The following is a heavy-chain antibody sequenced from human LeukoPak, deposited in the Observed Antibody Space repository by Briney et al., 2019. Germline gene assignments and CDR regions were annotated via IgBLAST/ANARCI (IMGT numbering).Heavy chain of an antibody. V-gene: IGHV1-69*13. Sequence: GASVKVSCKASGGTFSSYAMSWVRQAPGQGLEWIGGIIPIFGTANYAEKFQGRVTITADESASTAYMELSSLRSEDTAVYYCAGEVDTAMKYWGQGTLVTVSS. CDR2: IIPIFGTA. CDR3: AGEVDTAMKY. D-gene: IGHD5-18*01. J-gene: IGHJ4*02. CDR1: GGTFSSYA.